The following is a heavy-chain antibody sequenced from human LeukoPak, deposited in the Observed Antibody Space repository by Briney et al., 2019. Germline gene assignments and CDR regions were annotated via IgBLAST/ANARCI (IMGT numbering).Heavy chain of an antibody. CDR2: ISSSSSYI. Sequence: PGGSLRLSCAASGFTFSSYSMNWVRQAPGKGVEWVSSISSSSSYIYYADSVKGRFTISRDNAKNSLYLQMNSLRAEDTAVYYCARDRYGDYSSDYWGQGTLVTVSS. V-gene: IGHV3-21*01. CDR1: GFTFSSYS. CDR3: ARDRYGDYSSDY. J-gene: IGHJ4*02. D-gene: IGHD4-17*01.